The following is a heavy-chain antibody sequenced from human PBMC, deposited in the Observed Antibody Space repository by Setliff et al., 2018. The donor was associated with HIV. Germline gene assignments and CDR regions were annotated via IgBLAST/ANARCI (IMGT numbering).Heavy chain of an antibody. V-gene: IGHV4-61*02. D-gene: IGHD6-13*01. J-gene: IGHJ6*02. CDR3: ASVAAAGYYYYGMDV. CDR2: IYTSAST. Sequence: SETLSLTCTVSGGSVSSASYYWSWIRQPAGKGLEWIGRIYTSASTNYNPSLKSRVTISVDTSKNPFSLQLSSVTAADTAVYYCASVAAAGYYYYGMDVWGQGTTVTV. CDR1: GGSVSSASYY.